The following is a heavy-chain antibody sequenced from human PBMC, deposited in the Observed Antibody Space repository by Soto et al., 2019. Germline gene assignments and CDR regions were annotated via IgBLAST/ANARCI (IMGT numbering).Heavy chain of an antibody. CDR3: ARDQGVVVTADNWFDP. Sequence: PSETLSLTCTVSGGSITDYSWVWIRQPAGKGLEWIGRIFSSGSTNYNPSLKGRITMSLDTSKNQFPLKLNSATATDTAVYFCARDQGVVVTADNWFDPWGQGXLVTVSS. CDR1: GGSITDYS. D-gene: IGHD2-21*02. J-gene: IGHJ5*02. V-gene: IGHV4-4*07. CDR2: IFSSGST.